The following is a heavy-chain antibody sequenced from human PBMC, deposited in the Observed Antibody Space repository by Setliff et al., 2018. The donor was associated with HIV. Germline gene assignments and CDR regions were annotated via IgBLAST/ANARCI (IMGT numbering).Heavy chain of an antibody. CDR3: AREYSGYYPTL. J-gene: IGHJ3*01. D-gene: IGHD3-22*01. V-gene: IGHV4-61*02. CDR1: GGSISSGNYY. CDR2: VYTSGST. Sequence: SETRSLTCTVSGGSISSGNYYWSWIRQPAGKGLEWIGRVYTSGSTNYSPSLKSRVTMSIDTSKNQFSLRLSSVTAADTAVYYCAREYSGYYPTLWGQGTMVTVSS.